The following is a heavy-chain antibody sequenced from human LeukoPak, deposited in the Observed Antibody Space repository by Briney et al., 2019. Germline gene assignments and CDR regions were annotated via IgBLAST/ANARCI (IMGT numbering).Heavy chain of an antibody. CDR1: GGSISSSNW. CDR2: IYHSGST. V-gene: IGHV4-4*02. Sequence: PSETLSLTCAVSGGSISSSNWWSWVRQPPGKGLEWIGEIYHSGSTNYNPSLKSRVTIPVDKSKNQFSLKLSSVTAADTAVYYCARTDGSGSPDYWGQGTLVTVSS. CDR3: ARTDGSGSPDY. J-gene: IGHJ4*02. D-gene: IGHD3-10*01.